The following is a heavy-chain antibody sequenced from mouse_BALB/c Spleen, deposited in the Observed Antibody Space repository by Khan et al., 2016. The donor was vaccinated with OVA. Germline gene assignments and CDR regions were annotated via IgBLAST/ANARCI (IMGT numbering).Heavy chain of an antibody. V-gene: IGHV2-2*01. CDR2: IRSAGST. D-gene: IGHD2-14*01. Sequence: VELVESGPGLVQPSQSLSITCTVSGFSLNTYGIHWIRQSQGKGLERLGVIRSAGSTDYNGAFISSLSITKDNSKSQVFFRMSSLQADDTAIYYCARNSYMYDFTYWGQGTLVIVSA. CDR3: ARNSYMYDFTY. CDR1: GFSLNTYG. J-gene: IGHJ3*01.